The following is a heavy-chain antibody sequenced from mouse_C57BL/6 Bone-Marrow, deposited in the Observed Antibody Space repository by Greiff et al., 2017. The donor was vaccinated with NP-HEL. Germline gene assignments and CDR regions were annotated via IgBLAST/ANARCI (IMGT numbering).Heavy chain of an antibody. CDR2: IYPRSGHT. CDR3: ARWSRSGYVDY. D-gene: IGHD3-2*02. V-gene: IGHV1-81*01. Sequence: QVQLQQSGAELARPGASVKLSCKASGYTFTSYGISWVKQRTGQGLEWIGEIYPRSGHTYYNEKFKGTATLTADKSSSTAYMRLRSLTSEDSAVYFCARWSRSGYVDYWGKGTTLTVAS. CDR1: GYTFTSYG. J-gene: IGHJ2*01.